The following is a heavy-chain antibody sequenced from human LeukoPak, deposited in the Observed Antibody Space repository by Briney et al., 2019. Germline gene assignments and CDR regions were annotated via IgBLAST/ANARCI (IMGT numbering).Heavy chain of an antibody. J-gene: IGHJ4*02. V-gene: IGHV3-30*02. CDR1: GFAFSSYG. CDR2: IRYDGSDK. CDR3: AKDSWEVGATSEIDY. D-gene: IGHD1-26*01. Sequence: GRSLRLSCAASGFAFSSYGMHWVRQAPGKGLEWVGFIRYDGSDKYYADSVKGRFTISRDNPKNTLYLQVNSLRAEDTAVYYCAKDSWEVGATSEIDYWGQGTLVTVSS.